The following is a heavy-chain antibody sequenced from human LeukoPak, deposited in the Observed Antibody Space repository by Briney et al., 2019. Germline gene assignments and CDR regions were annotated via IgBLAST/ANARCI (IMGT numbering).Heavy chain of an antibody. CDR1: GFMVGRNY. CDR2: MYTGGST. Sequence: PGGSLRLSCAASGFMVGRNYMGWVRQAPGKGLEWVSVMYTGGSTYYADSVKGRFTISRDNSKNTLNLQMNSLRAEDTALYYCARRISGASYAFDIWGQGTIVTVSS. J-gene: IGHJ3*02. V-gene: IGHV3-53*01. CDR3: ARRISGASYAFDI.